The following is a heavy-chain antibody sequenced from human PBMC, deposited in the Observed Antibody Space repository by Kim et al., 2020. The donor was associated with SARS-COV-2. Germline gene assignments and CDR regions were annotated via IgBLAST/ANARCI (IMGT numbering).Heavy chain of an antibody. CDR2: IYSGGST. Sequence: GGSLRLSCAASGFTVSSNYMSWVRQAPGKGLEWVSVIYSGGSTYYADSVKGRFTISRDNSKNTLYLQMNSLRAEDTSVYYCASYSGYDLSYGMDVWGQGTTVTVSS. CDR1: GFTVSSNY. CDR3: ASYSGYDLSYGMDV. V-gene: IGHV3-53*01. D-gene: IGHD5-12*01. J-gene: IGHJ6*02.